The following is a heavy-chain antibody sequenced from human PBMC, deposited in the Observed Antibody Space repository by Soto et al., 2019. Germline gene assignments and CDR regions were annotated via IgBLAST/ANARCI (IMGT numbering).Heavy chain of an antibody. V-gene: IGHV3-30*18. CDR2: ISYDGSNK. J-gene: IGHJ4*02. CDR3: AKAVGCFDWLPNY. D-gene: IGHD3-9*01. CDR1: GFTFSSYG. Sequence: GGSLRLSCAASGFTFSSYGMHWVRQAPGKGLEWVAVISYDGSNKYYADSVKGRFTISRDNSKNTLYLQMNSLRAEDTAVYYCAKAVGCFDWLPNYWGQGTLVTVPQ.